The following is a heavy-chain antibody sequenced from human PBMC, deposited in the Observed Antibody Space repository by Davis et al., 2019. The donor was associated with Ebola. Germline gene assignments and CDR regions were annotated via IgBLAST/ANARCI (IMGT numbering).Heavy chain of an antibody. CDR1: GGSFSGYY. V-gene: IGHV4-34*01. Sequence: PSETLSLTCAVYGGSFSGYYWSWIRQPPGKGLEWIGEINHSGSTNYNPSLKSRVTISVDTSKNQFSLKLSSVTAADTAVYYCASLYCSGGSCYRSPNWFDPWGQGTLVTVSS. D-gene: IGHD2-15*01. CDR3: ASLYCSGGSCYRSPNWFDP. J-gene: IGHJ5*02. CDR2: INHSGST.